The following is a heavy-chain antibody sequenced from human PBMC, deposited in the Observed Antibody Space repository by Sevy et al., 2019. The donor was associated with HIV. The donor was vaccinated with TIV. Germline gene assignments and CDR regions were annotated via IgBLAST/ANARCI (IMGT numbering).Heavy chain of an antibody. V-gene: IGHV1-18*01. CDR3: AGGQSFEWELTRTRFDF. CDR1: GYTFISYG. J-gene: IGHJ4*02. Sequence: ASVKVSCKASGYTFISYGISWVRQAPGQGLEWMGWISPYNGNTKYAQKIQGRVTMTTDTSTSTAYMELRSRRSDDTAVYYCAGGQSFEWELTRTRFDFWGQGTLVTVSS. D-gene: IGHD1-26*01. CDR2: ISPYNGNT.